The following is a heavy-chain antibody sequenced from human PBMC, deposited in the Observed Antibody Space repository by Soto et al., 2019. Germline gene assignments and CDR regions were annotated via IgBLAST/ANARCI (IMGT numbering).Heavy chain of an antibody. Sequence: GASVKVSCKASGYTFTVYYMHWVRQAPGQGLEWMGRINPNSGGTNYAQKFQGWVTMTRDTSISTAYMELSRLRSDDTAVYYCARDCGYGDYYFDYWGQGTLVTVSS. V-gene: IGHV1-2*04. D-gene: IGHD4-17*01. J-gene: IGHJ4*02. CDR2: INPNSGGT. CDR1: GYTFTVYY. CDR3: ARDCGYGDYYFDY.